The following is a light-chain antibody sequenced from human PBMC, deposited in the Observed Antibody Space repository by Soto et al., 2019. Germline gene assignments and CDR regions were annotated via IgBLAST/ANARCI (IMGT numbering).Light chain of an antibody. CDR1: QSISSW. CDR2: KAS. V-gene: IGKV1-5*03. Sequence: DVQLTQSPSTLSXSLXXXXPXXXRASQSISSWLAWYQQKPGKAPKLLIYKASSLESGVPSRFSGSGSGTEFTLTISSLQPDDFATYYCQQYNSYGTFGQGTKVDIK. J-gene: IGKJ1*01. CDR3: QQYNSYGT.